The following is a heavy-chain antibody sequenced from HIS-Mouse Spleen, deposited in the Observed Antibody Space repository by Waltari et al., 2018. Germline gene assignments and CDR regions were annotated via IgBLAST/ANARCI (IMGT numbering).Heavy chain of an antibody. V-gene: IGHV4-39*07. CDR2: IYHSGST. D-gene: IGHD6-13*01. J-gene: IGHJ4*02. Sequence: QLQLQESGPGLVKPSETLSLTCTVSGGSISSSCYYWGWIRQPPGKGPEWIGGIYHSGSTYYNPSLKSRVTISVDTSKNQFSLKLSSVTAADTAVYYCARDPSDDAKVAAAGNYYFDYWGQGTLVTVSS. CDR3: ARDPSDDAKVAAAGNYYFDY. CDR1: GGSISSSCYY.